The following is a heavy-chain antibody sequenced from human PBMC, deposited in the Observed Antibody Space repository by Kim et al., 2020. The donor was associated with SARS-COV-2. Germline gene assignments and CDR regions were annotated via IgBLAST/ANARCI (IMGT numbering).Heavy chain of an antibody. CDR1: GFTFNTFP. CDR3: ARLPHCPAHRCSGIDY. J-gene: IGHJ4*02. Sequence: GGSLRLSCSASGFTFNTFPMNWVRQTPGKGLESVSTISPAGDSIYYPDSVRGRFTVSRDNSKNTLYLQMNSLRAEDTAVYYCARLPHCPAHRCSGIDYWGKGARVTVSS. CDR2: ISPAGDSI. D-gene: IGHD2-15*01. V-gene: IGHV3-23*01.